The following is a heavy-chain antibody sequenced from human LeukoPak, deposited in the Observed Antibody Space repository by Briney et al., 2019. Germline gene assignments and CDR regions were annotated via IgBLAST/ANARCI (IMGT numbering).Heavy chain of an antibody. CDR1: GYTFTSYD. V-gene: IGHV1-8*01. J-gene: IGHJ4*02. CDR3: ARSRSPYYDSSGYPRAPIDY. D-gene: IGHD3-22*01. Sequence: ASVKVSCKASGYTFTSYDINWVRQATGQGLEWMGWMNPNSGNTGYAQKLQGRVTMTTDTSTSTAYMELRSLRSDDTAVYYCARSRSPYYDSSGYPRAPIDYWGQGTLVTVSS. CDR2: MNPNSGNT.